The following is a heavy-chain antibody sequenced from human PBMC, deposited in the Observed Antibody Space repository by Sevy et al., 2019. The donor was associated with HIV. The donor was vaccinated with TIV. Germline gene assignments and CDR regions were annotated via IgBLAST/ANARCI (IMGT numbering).Heavy chain of an antibody. V-gene: IGHV3-23*01. CDR2: ISGNGENT. D-gene: IGHD3-3*02. CDR3: ARDGRGISAFDI. Sequence: GGSLRLSCSASEFIFSSHAVSWVRQAPGKGLEWVSAISGNGENTHYADSVRGRFTISRDNFKNTLYLQMNSLRAEDTALYYCARDGRGISAFDIWGPGTMVTVS. J-gene: IGHJ3*02. CDR1: EFIFSSHA.